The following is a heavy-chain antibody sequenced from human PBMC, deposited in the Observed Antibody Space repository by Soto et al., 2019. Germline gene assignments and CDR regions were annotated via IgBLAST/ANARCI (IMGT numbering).Heavy chain of an antibody. J-gene: IGHJ4*02. V-gene: IGHV3-30-3*01. CDR1: GFTFSSYA. CDR2: ISYDGSNK. CDR3: ARGAHVDTAMAAFDY. Sequence: QVQLVESGGGVVQPGRSLRLSCAASGFTFSSYAMHWVRQAPGKGLEWVAVISYDGSNKYYADSVKGRFTISRDNSKNTLYLQMNSLRAEDMAVYYCARGAHVDTAMAAFDYWGQGTLVTVSS. D-gene: IGHD5-18*01.